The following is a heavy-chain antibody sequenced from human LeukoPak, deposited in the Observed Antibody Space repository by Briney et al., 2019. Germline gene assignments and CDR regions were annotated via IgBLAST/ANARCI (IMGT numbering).Heavy chain of an antibody. J-gene: IGHJ2*01. CDR2: IYHSGST. D-gene: IGHD3-9*01. CDR1: GYSISSGYY. CDR3: ARSLPTIFGHFDL. Sequence: PSETLSLTCTVSGYSISSGYYWGWIRQPPGKGLEWIGSIYHSGSTYYNPSLKSRVTISVDTSKNQFSLKMSSVTAADTAVYYCARSLPTIFGHFDLWGRGTLVTVSS. V-gene: IGHV4-38-2*02.